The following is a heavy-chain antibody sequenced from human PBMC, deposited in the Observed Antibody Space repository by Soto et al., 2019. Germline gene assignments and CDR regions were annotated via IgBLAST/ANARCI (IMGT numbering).Heavy chain of an antibody. J-gene: IGHJ4*02. CDR1: GFSLSTSGVG. Sequence: QITLKESGPTLVKPTQTLTLTCTFSGFSLSTSGVGVGWIRQPPGKALEWLALIYWDDDKRYSPSLKSRLTITQDNSKSQVVLTMTNIDPVDTATYYCAHRLTHDDFWSGRSPYYFDYWGQGTLVTVSS. CDR3: AHRLTHDDFWSGRSPYYFDY. D-gene: IGHD3-3*01. CDR2: IYWDDDK. V-gene: IGHV2-5*02.